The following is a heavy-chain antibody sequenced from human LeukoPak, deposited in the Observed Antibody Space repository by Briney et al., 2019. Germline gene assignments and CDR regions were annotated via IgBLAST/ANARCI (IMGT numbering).Heavy chain of an antibody. CDR3: AKGGYYYYYMDV. V-gene: IGHV3-43D*03. CDR1: GFTFDDYA. CDR2: ISWDGGST. Sequence: GGSLRLSCAASGFTFDDYAMHWVRQAPGKGLEWVSLISWDGGSTYYADSVKGRFTISRDNSKNSLYLQMNSLRAEDTALYYCAKGGYYYYYMDVWGKGTTVTVPS. J-gene: IGHJ6*03.